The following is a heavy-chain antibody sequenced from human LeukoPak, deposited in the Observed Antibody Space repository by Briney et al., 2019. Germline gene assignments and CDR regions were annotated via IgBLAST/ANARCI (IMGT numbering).Heavy chain of an antibody. V-gene: IGHV3-23*01. CDR1: GFTFSSYY. CDR3: AKVRDWYFDL. CDR2: INNDGDST. Sequence: GGSLRLSCAASGFTFSSYYMSWVRQAPGKGLEWVSSINNDGDSTYYADSVKGRFTISRDNSKNTLYLQMNSLRAEDTALYYCAKVRDWYFDLWGRGTLVTVSS. J-gene: IGHJ2*01.